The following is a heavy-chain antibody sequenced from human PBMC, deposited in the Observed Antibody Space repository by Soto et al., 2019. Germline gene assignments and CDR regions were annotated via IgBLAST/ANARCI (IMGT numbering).Heavy chain of an antibody. Sequence: EVQLVESGGGLVQPGGSLRLSCVASGFTFSTDSMNWVRQAPGKGLEWVAHISPSGGTRYYADSVKGRFTISRDNAKTSLYLQMDSLRDEDTAVYYCARFFGSGFDYWGQGTLVTVSS. CDR3: ARFFGSGFDY. J-gene: IGHJ4*02. D-gene: IGHD6-19*01. CDR2: ISPSGGTR. V-gene: IGHV3-48*02. CDR1: GFTFSTDS.